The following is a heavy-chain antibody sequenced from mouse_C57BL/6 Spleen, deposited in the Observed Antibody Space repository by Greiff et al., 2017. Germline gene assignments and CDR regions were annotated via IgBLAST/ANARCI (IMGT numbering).Heavy chain of an antibody. Sequence: EVKVVESGGGLVQPGGSLSLSCAASGFTFTDYYMSWVRQPPGKALEWLGFIRNKANGYTTEYSASVKGRFTISRDNSQSILYLQMNALRAEDSATYYCARSHYYGSDYFDYWGQGTTLTVSS. CDR1: GFTFTDYY. D-gene: IGHD1-1*01. V-gene: IGHV7-3*01. CDR2: IRNKANGYTT. CDR3: ARSHYYGSDYFDY. J-gene: IGHJ2*01.